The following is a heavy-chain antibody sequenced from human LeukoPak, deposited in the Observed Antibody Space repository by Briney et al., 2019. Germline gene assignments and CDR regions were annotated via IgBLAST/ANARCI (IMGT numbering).Heavy chain of an antibody. CDR3: ARDMVRGVIRWFDP. Sequence: SQTLSLTCAVSGDSVSSDSAAWNWIRQSPSRGLVWLGRTYYRSKWYNDYAVSVTGRITINPDTSKNQFSLKLSSVTAADTAVYYCARDMVRGVIRWFDPWGQGTLVTVSS. J-gene: IGHJ5*02. CDR1: GDSVSSDSAA. V-gene: IGHV6-1*01. CDR2: TYYRSKWYN. D-gene: IGHD3-10*01.